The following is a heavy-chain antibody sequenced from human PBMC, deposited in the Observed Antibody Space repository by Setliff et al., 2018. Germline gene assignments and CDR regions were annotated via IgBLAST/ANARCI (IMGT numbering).Heavy chain of an antibody. CDR1: GGSLNTYY. CDR2: INTSGTT. V-gene: IGHV4-4*07. D-gene: IGHD2-2*01. Sequence: PSETLSLTCTVSGGSLNTYYWSWIRQPAGKGLEWIGRINTSGTTRYNPSLRSRATLSVDESMNRFSLNLNSVTAADTAVYYFRLAHCNDTSCEEALDYWSQGTLVTVSS. CDR3: RLAHCNDTSCEEALDY. J-gene: IGHJ4*02.